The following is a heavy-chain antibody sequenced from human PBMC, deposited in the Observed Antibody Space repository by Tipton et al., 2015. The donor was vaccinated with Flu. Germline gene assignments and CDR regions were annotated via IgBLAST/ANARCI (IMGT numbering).Heavy chain of an antibody. CDR3: ARGMNSGLVDV. Sequence: SLRLSCAASGFTFSDCAMHWVRQAPGKGLEYVSAISSSGDNTYYADSVKGRFTISRDNSKNTLYLQMGSLRADDMAVYYCARGMNSGLVDVWGQGTTVTVS. CDR1: GFTFSDCA. V-gene: IGHV3-64*02. D-gene: IGHD2/OR15-2a*01. CDR2: ISSSGDNT. J-gene: IGHJ6*02.